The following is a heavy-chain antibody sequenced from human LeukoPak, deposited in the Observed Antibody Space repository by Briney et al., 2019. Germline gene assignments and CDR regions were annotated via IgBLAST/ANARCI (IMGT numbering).Heavy chain of an antibody. CDR1: AFTFSSYW. V-gene: IGHV3-30*18. Sequence: PGGSLRLSCAASAFTFSSYWMSWVRQAPGKGLEWVAVISYDGSNKYYADSVKGRFTISRDNSKNTLYLQMNSLRAEDTAVYYCAKDHYYGSGPPYDPWGQGTLVTVSS. D-gene: IGHD3-10*01. CDR2: ISYDGSNK. J-gene: IGHJ5*02. CDR3: AKDHYYGSGPPYDP.